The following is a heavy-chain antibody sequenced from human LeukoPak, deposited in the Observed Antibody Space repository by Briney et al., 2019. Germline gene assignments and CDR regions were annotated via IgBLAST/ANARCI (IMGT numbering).Heavy chain of an antibody. Sequence: PWETLSLTCTVSGGSITSGGYYWSWIRQHPKKGLEWIGYIQNSGNTDYNPSLKSRIIISVDNSKNQFSLKLTSVTAADTAVYYCARGFATMVRGVVLDFWGQGTLVTVSS. D-gene: IGHD3-10*01. CDR1: GGSITSGGYY. CDR3: ARGFATMVRGVVLDF. CDR2: IQNSGNT. V-gene: IGHV4-31*03. J-gene: IGHJ4*02.